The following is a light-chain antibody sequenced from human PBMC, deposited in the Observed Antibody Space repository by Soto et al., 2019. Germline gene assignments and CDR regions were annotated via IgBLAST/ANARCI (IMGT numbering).Light chain of an antibody. CDR2: EVS. V-gene: IGLV2-8*01. J-gene: IGLJ2*01. CDR3: AAWDDSLNGL. CDR1: SSDVGGYNY. Sequence: QSALTQPPSASGSPGQSVTISCTGTSSDVGGYNYVSWYQQHPGKAPKFLIFEVSRRPSGVPDRFSGSKSGTSASLAISGLQSEDEADYYCAAWDDSLNGLFGGGTKLTVL.